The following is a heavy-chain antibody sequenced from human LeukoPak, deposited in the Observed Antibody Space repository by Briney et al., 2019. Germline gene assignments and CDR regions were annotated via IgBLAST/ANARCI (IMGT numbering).Heavy chain of an antibody. V-gene: IGHV4-34*01. D-gene: IGHD3-9*01. CDR1: GGSFSGYY. J-gene: IGHJ4*02. Sequence: IPSETLSLTCAVYGGSFSGYYWSWIRQPPGKGLEWIGEINHSGSTNYNPSLKSRVTISVDTSKNQFSLKLSSVTAADTAVYYCARHSRTYYDILTGPYGGYFDYWGQRTLVTVSS. CDR3: ARHSRTYYDILTGPYGGYFDY. CDR2: INHSGST.